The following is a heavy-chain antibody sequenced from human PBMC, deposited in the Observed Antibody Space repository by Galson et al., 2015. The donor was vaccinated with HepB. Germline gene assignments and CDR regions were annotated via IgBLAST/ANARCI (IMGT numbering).Heavy chain of an antibody. Sequence: SLRLSCAASGFTFSSYAMSWVRQAPGKGLEWVSAISGSGGSTYYADSVKGRFTISRDNSKNTLYLQMNSLRAEDTAVYYCAKYGSTSILLWFRELSRAGWFDPWGQGTLVTVSS. CDR1: GFTFSSYA. D-gene: IGHD3-10*01. CDR3: AKYGSTSILLWFRELSRAGWFDP. J-gene: IGHJ5*02. V-gene: IGHV3-23*01. CDR2: ISGSGGST.